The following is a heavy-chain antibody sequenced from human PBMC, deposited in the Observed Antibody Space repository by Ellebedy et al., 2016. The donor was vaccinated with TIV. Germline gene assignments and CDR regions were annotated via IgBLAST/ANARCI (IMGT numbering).Heavy chain of an antibody. V-gene: IGHV3-48*01. CDR3: ARDKGEWLTSNWFDP. D-gene: IGHD3-16*01. CDR1: GFTFSSYS. Sequence: GESLKISCAASGFTFSSYSMNWVRQAPGKGLEWVSYISSSSSTIYYADSVKGRFTISRDNAKNSLYLQMNSLRAEDTAVYYCARDKGEWLTSNWFDPWGQGTLVTVSS. CDR2: ISSSSSTI. J-gene: IGHJ5*02.